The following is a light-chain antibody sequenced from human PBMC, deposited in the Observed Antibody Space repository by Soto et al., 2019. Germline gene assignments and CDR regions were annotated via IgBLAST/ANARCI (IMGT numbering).Light chain of an antibody. CDR1: QSLNTW. V-gene: IGKV1-5*03. J-gene: IGKJ1*01. CDR3: QQSSRYWT. CDR2: MAS. Sequence: DIQMTQSPSTLSASVGDRVIITCRASQSLNTWLAWYQQKPGKAPNLLISMASSLESGVPSRFSDRGSGTEFTLTISSLQADDLATYFCQQSSRYWTFGQGTKVEVK.